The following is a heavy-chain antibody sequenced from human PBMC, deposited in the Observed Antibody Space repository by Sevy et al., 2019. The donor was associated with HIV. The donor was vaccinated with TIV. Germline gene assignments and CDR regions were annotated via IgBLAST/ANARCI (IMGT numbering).Heavy chain of an antibody. V-gene: IGHV4-31*03. Sequence: SQTLSLTCTVSGGSISSGAYYWSWIRQHPGTGLECIGYIYYTGSTCHNPSLRSRVTMSVDTSKNQFSLRLSSVTAADTAVYYCARNKSRREGEYWFDPWGQGTLVTVSS. J-gene: IGHJ5*02. CDR1: GGSISSGAYY. CDR3: ARNKSRREGEYWFDP. CDR2: IYYTGST. D-gene: IGHD1-26*01.